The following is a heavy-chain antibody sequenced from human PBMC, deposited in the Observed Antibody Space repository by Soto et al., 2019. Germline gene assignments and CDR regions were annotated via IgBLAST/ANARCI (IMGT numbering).Heavy chain of an antibody. CDR1: GYTFTHFD. CDR3: ARAYHLVPKF. V-gene: IGHV1-8*01. J-gene: IGHJ4*02. D-gene: IGHD2-15*01. Sequence: QVHLVQSGAEVRKPGASVRVSCKTSGYTFTHFDIHWVRQATGQGLEWVGLMNPDSGNSGFTQRFQGRVSMTRNASMSTAYMEIHSLTSADTAIYYCARAYHLVPKFWGQGTLVTVSS. CDR2: MNPDSGNS.